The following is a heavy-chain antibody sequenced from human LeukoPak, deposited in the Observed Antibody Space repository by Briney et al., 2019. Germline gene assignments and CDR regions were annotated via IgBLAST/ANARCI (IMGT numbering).Heavy chain of an antibody. CDR2: INHSGST. Sequence: PSETLSLTSAVYGGSFSGYYWSWIRQPPGKGLEWIGEINHSGSTNYNPSLKSRVTISVDTSKNQFSLKLSSVTAADTAVYYCARAKEMATIMLPDYWGQGTLVTVSS. V-gene: IGHV4-34*01. D-gene: IGHD5-24*01. CDR1: GGSFSGYY. J-gene: IGHJ4*02. CDR3: ARAKEMATIMLPDY.